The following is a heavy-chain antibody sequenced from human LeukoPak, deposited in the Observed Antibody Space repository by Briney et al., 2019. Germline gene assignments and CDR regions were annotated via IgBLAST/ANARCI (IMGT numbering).Heavy chain of an antibody. CDR2: ISSNSRTI. CDR1: GFTFSSYA. CDR3: ARDVGVYGDYAILGY. Sequence: GGSLRLSCAASGFTFSSYAMNWVRQAPGKGLEWISFISSNSRTILYTDSVKGRFTSSRDNAKNSLYLQMNNLRVEDSAVYYCARDVGVYGDYAILGYWGQGTLATVSS. J-gene: IGHJ4*02. D-gene: IGHD4-17*01. V-gene: IGHV3-48*01.